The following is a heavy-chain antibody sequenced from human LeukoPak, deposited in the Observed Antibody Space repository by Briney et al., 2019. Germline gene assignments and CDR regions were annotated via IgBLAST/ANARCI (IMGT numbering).Heavy chain of an antibody. CDR1: GFTFSSYA. V-gene: IGHV3-23*01. D-gene: IGHD3-22*01. CDR3: AKHGGYYYDAFDI. Sequence: GGSLRLSCAASGFTFSSYAMSWVRQAPGKGLEWVSAISGSGGITYYADSVKGRFTISRDNSKNTLYLQMNSLRAEDTAVYYCAKHGGYYYDAFDIWGQGTMVTVSS. J-gene: IGHJ3*02. CDR2: ISGSGGIT.